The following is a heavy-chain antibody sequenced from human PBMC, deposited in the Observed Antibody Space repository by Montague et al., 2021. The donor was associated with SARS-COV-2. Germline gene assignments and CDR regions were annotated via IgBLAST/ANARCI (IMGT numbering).Heavy chain of an antibody. D-gene: IGHD4-23*01. V-gene: IGHV4-59*01. CDR3: VRDHPYGGPRGAYDI. CDR2: IYDGGAV. J-gene: IGHJ3*02. Sequence: SETLSLTCTVSGGSITGYYWSWLRRSPGKGLEWIAYIYDGGAVNYNPSLGSRVTISTDTSKNQLSLKVNSVTAADTAVYYCVRDHPYGGPRGAYDIWGQWTVVTVSS. CDR1: GGSITGYY.